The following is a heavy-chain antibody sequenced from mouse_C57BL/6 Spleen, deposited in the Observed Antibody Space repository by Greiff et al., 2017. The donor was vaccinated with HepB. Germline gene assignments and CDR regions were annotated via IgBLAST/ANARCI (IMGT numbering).Heavy chain of an antibody. CDR3: ASDYGGAYWYFDV. CDR1: GYTFTDHT. D-gene: IGHD2-4*01. V-gene: IGHV1-78*01. CDR2: IYPRDGST. J-gene: IGHJ1*03. Sequence: VQRVESDAELVKPGASVKISCKASGYTFTDHTIHWMKQRPEQGLEWIGYIYPRDGSTKYNEKFKGKATLTADKSSSTAYMQLNSLTSEDSAVYFCASDYGGAYWYFDVWGTGTTVTVSS.